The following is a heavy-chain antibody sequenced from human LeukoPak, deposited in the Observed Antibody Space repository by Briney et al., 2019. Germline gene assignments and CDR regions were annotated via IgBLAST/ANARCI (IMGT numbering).Heavy chain of an antibody. D-gene: IGHD1-7*01. CDR1: GGSISSSSYY. J-gene: IGHJ4*02. V-gene: IGHV4-39*01. Sequence: KSSETLSLTCTVSGGSISSSSYYWGWIRQPPGKGLEWIGTMYYSGITYYNPSLKSRVTTSVDTSKNQFTLKVSSVTAADTAVYYCARSNWDSNVGIDYWGQGNLVIVSS. CDR2: MYYSGIT. CDR3: ARSNWDSNVGIDY.